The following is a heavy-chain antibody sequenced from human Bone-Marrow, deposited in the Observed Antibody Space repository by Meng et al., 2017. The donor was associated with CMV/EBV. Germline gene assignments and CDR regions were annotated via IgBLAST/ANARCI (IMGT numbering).Heavy chain of an antibody. CDR2: ISPERGGT. Sequence: ASVKVSCKTSGYPFTTYYVHWVRQAPGQGLEWMGWISPERGGTNYAQKFQGRVIMTSDTSITTAYMELSSLRSEDTAVYYCATPLTGTTVSDYWGQGTLVTVSS. J-gene: IGHJ4*02. V-gene: IGHV1-2*02. CDR3: ATPLTGTTVSDY. D-gene: IGHD1-7*01. CDR1: GYPFTTYY.